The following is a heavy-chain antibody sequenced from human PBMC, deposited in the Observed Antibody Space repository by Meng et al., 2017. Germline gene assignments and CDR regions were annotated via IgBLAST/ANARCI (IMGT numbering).Heavy chain of an antibody. CDR2: IKQEGSEK. J-gene: IGHJ3*02. Sequence: GGSLRLSCAASGFTFSSYWMSWVRQAPGKGLEWVANIKQEGSEKYYVDSVKGRFTISRDNAKNSLYLQMNSLRAEDTAVYYCARDRNDVLYYYDSSGYYGSFDIWGQGTMVTVSS. D-gene: IGHD3-22*01. CDR1: GFTFSSYW. CDR3: ARDRNDVLYYYDSSGYYGSFDI. V-gene: IGHV3-7*01.